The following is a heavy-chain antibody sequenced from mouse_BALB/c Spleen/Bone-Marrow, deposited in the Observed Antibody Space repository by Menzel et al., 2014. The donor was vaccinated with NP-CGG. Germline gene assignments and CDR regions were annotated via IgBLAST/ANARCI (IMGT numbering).Heavy chain of an antibody. CDR1: GDSITSGY. Sequence: EVQLVESGPSLVKPSQPLSLPCSVTGDSITSGYWNWIRKFPGNKLEYMGYISYSGSTYYNPSLKSRISITRDTSKNXYSLQLNSVTTEDTATYYCASLLRIYYAMDYWGQGTSVPVSP. CDR3: ASLLRIYYAMDY. J-gene: IGHJ4*01. CDR2: ISYSGST. V-gene: IGHV3-8*02.